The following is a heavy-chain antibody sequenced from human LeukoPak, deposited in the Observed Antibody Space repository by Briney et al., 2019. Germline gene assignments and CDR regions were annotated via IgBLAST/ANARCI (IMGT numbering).Heavy chain of an antibody. J-gene: IGHJ4*02. CDR2: IYNDGST. V-gene: IGHV3-53*05. Sequence: GGSLRLSCAASGFAVSRNYMTWVRQAPGKGLEWVSVIYNDGSTFYADSVKGRFTISRDNAKNTVYLLMNSLRVEDTAVYYCARGPWDCWGQGTLVTVSS. CDR1: GFAVSRNY. CDR3: ARGPWDC.